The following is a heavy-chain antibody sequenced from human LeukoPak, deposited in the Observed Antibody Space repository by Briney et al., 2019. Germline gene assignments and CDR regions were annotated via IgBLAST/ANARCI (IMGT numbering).Heavy chain of an antibody. D-gene: IGHD4-23*01. CDR1: GGSISSYY. CDR2: ISSSSSYI. Sequence: PSETLSLTCTVSGGSISSYYWSWVRQAPGKGLEWVSSISSSSSYIYYADSVKGRFTISRDNAKNSLYLQMNSLRAEDTAVYYCARTDYGGNSLGVDYWGQGTLVTVSS. V-gene: IGHV3-21*01. CDR3: ARTDYGGNSLGVDY. J-gene: IGHJ4*02.